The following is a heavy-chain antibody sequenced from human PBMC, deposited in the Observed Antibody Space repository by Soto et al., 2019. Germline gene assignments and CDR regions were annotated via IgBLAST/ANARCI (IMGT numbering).Heavy chain of an antibody. Sequence: GGSLRLSCAASGFSSRYYYMIWVRQPPVNGLELVANIKQYLSEKYYVDSVKGRFTISRDNAKNSLYLQMNSLRAEDTAVYYCARVSPTFDYWGQGTMVTVSS. V-gene: IGHV3-7*01. J-gene: IGHJ4*02. CDR3: ARVSPTFDY. D-gene: IGHD3-3*02. CDR1: GFSSRYYY. CDR2: IKQYLSEK.